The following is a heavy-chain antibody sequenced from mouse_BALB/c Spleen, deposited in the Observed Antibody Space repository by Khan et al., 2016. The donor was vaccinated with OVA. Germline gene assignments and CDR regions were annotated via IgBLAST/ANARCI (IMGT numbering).Heavy chain of an antibody. CDR1: AFDFSYYD. J-gene: IGHJ2*01. CDR3: ARGYYYFDY. V-gene: IGHV5-12-1*01. Sequence: EVELVESGGGLVRPGGSLKLSCAASAFDFSYYDMSWVRQTPERRLEWVAYISSDGGGTSYPDTVKGRFTISRDNAKNTLYLQMSSLKSEDTAIYYCARGYYYFDYWGQGTTLTVSS. CDR2: ISSDGGGT. D-gene: IGHD2-3*01.